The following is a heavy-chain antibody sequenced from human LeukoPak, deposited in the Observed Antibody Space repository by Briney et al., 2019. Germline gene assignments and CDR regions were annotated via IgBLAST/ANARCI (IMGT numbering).Heavy chain of an antibody. CDR2: IYYSGST. D-gene: IGHD6-13*01. V-gene: IGHV4-61*08. Sequence: SETLSLTCTVSGGSISSGGYYWSWIRQHPGKGLEWIGYIYYSGSTNYNPSLKSRVTISVDTSKNQFSLKLSSVTAADTAVYYCARQGVGSSWYYFDYWGQGTLVTVSS. J-gene: IGHJ4*02. CDR3: ARQGVGSSWYYFDY. CDR1: GGSISSGGYY.